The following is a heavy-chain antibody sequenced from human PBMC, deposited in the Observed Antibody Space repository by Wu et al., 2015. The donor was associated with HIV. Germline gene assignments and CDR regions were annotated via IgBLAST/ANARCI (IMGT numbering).Heavy chain of an antibody. V-gene: IGHV1-2*02. CDR1: GYTFTGYY. Sequence: QVQLVQSGAEVKKPGASVKVSCKASGYTFTGYYMHWVRQAPGQGLEWMGWINPNSGGTNCAQKFQGRVTMTRDTSISTAYMELNRLRSDDTAVYYCARESVSMVRGDTLGAVDYWGQGTLVTVSS. CDR2: INPNSGGT. J-gene: IGHJ4*02. CDR3: ARESVSMVRGDTLGAVDY. D-gene: IGHD3-10*01.